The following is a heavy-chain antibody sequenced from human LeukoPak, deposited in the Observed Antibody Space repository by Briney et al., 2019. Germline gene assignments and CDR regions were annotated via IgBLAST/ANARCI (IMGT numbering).Heavy chain of an antibody. CDR2: INRDGSST. J-gene: IGHJ4*02. D-gene: IGHD6-13*01. V-gene: IGHV3-74*01. Sequence: GGSLRLSCAASGVIFSNYWMHWVRQATGKGLVWVSRINRDGSSTSYADSVKGRFTISRDNAKNSLYLQMNSLRAEDTAFYYCARDKAAAGTLFDYWGQGALVTVSS. CDR3: ARDKAAAGTLFDY. CDR1: GVIFSNYW.